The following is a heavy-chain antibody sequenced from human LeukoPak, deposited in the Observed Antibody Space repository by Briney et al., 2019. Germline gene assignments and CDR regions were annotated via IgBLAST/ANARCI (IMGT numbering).Heavy chain of an antibody. V-gene: IGHV3-48*03. D-gene: IGHD6-13*01. J-gene: IGHJ4*02. CDR3: AREPGYSSSWYPPSFDY. Sequence: GGSLRLSCGASGFSFSTYEMNWVRQAPGKGLEWVSYIGATGSTIAYADSVKGRFTISRDNAKNSLYLQMNSLRAEDTAVYYCAREPGYSSSWYPPSFDYWGQGTLVTVSS. CDR1: GFSFSTYE. CDR2: IGATGSTI.